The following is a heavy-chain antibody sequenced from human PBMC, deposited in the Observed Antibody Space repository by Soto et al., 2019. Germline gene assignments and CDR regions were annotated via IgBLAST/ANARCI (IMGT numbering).Heavy chain of an antibody. V-gene: IGHV3-30-3*01. CDR1: GFTFSSYA. CDR2: ISYDGSNK. D-gene: IGHD3-10*01. CDR3: VREALRITTPFDP. J-gene: IGHJ5*02. Sequence: GGSLRLSCAASGFTFSSYAMHWVRQAPGKGLEWVAVISYDGSNKYYADSVKGRFTISRDNSKNTLYLQMNSLRAEDTAVYYCVREALRITTPFDPWGQGTLVTVSS.